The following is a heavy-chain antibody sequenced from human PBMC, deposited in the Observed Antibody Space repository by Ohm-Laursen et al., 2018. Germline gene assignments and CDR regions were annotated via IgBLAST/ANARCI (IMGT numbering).Heavy chain of an antibody. V-gene: IGHV3-21*04. D-gene: IGHD6-19*01. Sequence: SLRLSCAASGLTLKSYSMNWVRQAPGKGLEWVSSISFSGSHIYYADSVKGRFTISRDNSKNTLYLQMNSLRAEDTAVYYCAKGGAKQWLNRKGYYFDYWGQGTLVTVSS. CDR3: AKGGAKQWLNRKGYYFDY. J-gene: IGHJ4*02. CDR2: ISFSGSHI. CDR1: GLTLKSYS.